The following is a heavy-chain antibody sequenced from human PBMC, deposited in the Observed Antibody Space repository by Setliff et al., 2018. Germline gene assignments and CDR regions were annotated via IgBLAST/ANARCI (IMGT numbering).Heavy chain of an antibody. CDR1: GFTFSSYW. V-gene: IGHV3-7*01. D-gene: IGHD2-15*01. Sequence: GGSLRLSCAASGFTFSSYWMSWVRQAPGKGLEWVANIKQDGSEKYYVDSVRGRFTIFRDSAKNSLHLQMTSLSAEDTAVYYCARRLPYFGMDVWGQGTTVTVSS. J-gene: IGHJ6*02. CDR2: IKQDGSEK. CDR3: ARRLPYFGMDV.